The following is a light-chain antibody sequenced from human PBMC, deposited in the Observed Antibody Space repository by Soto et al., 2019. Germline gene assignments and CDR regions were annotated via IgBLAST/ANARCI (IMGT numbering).Light chain of an antibody. CDR2: DAS. V-gene: IGKV3-11*01. J-gene: IGKJ5*01. CDR3: QQRTNWPRIT. CDR1: QSVSSY. Sequence: EIVLTQSPATLSLSPGERATLSCRASQSVSSYLAWYQQKPGQAPRLLIYDASNRAPGIPARLSGSGSGTDFPLTISSLEPEDFAVYYCQQRTNWPRITFGQGARLEIK.